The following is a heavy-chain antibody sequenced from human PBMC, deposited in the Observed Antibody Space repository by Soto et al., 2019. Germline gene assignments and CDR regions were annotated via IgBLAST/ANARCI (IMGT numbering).Heavy chain of an antibody. CDR1: GGSFSGYY. Sequence: PSETLSLTCAVYGGSFSGYYWGWIRQSPGKGLEWIGNIYSGGNTYYNPPLKSRVTISVDTSKSHLSLQLISVTAAGTAVYYCAEQSYESRGFFYAYWGQGTLVTVSS. J-gene: IGHJ4*02. V-gene: IGHV4-34*01. CDR3: AEQSYESRGFFYAY. CDR2: IYSGGNT. D-gene: IGHD3-22*01.